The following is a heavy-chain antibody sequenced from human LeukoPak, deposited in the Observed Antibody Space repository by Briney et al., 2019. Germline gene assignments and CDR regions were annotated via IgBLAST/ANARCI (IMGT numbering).Heavy chain of an antibody. Sequence: GGSLRLSCAASGFTFSGYWMSWVRQAPGKGLEWVANIKQDGSEKYYVDSVKGRFTISRDNAKNSLYLQMNSLRAEDTAVYYCARDTVVPAADNWFDPWGQGTLVTVSS. V-gene: IGHV3-7*01. D-gene: IGHD2-2*01. J-gene: IGHJ5*02. CDR2: IKQDGSEK. CDR3: ARDTVVPAADNWFDP. CDR1: GFTFSGYW.